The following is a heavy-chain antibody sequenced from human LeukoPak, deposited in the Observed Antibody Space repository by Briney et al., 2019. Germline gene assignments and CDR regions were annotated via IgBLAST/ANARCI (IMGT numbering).Heavy chain of an antibody. CDR1: GGSFSGYY. Sequence: SETLSLTCAVYGGSFSGYYWSWIRQPPGKGLEWIGEINHSGSTNYNPSLKSRVTISVDTSKNQFSLKLSSVTAADTAVYYCARDLPPYDSSGYYYGQTWVFDYWGQGTLVTVSS. D-gene: IGHD3-22*01. J-gene: IGHJ4*02. V-gene: IGHV4-34*01. CDR3: ARDLPPYDSSGYYYGQTWVFDY. CDR2: INHSGST.